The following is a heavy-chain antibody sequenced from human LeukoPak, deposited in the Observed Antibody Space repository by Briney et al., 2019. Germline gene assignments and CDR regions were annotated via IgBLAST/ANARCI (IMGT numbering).Heavy chain of an antibody. V-gene: IGHV4-4*02. Sequence: PSGTLSLTCAVSGGSISSGNWWSWVRQPPGKGLEWIGEIYHTESTNYNPSLKSRVTISVDKSKNQFSLKLSSVTAADTAVYYCATETYYASSGPHSDYWGQGTLVTVSS. CDR3: ATETYYASSGPHSDY. D-gene: IGHD3-22*01. CDR2: IYHTEST. CDR1: GGSISSGNW. J-gene: IGHJ4*02.